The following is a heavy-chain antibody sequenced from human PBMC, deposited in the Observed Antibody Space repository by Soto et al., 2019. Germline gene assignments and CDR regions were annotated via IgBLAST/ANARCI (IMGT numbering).Heavy chain of an antibody. CDR1: GGTFSSYA. V-gene: IGHV1-69*04. J-gene: IGHJ4*02. CDR3: ARGEERVAMPSGY. Sequence: SVKVSCKASGGTFSSYAISWVRQAPGQGLEWMGRIIPILGIANYAQKFQGRVTITADKSTSTAYMELSSLRSEDTAVYYCARGEERVAMPSGYWGQGTLVTVSS. D-gene: IGHD2-2*01. CDR2: IIPILGIA.